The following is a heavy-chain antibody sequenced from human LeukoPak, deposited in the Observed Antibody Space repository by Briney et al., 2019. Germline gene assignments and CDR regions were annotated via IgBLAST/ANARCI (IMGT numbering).Heavy chain of an antibody. Sequence: GGSLRLSCAASGFTFSNYAMSWVRQAPGEGLEWVSIISDSGGSTNYADSVKGRFTISRDNSKNTLYLQVDSLRGEDTAIYYCARGGGASVSSLKYWGQGTLVTVSS. CDR1: GFTFSNYA. V-gene: IGHV3-23*01. CDR2: ISDSGGST. CDR3: ARGGGASVSSLKY. J-gene: IGHJ4*02. D-gene: IGHD6-6*01.